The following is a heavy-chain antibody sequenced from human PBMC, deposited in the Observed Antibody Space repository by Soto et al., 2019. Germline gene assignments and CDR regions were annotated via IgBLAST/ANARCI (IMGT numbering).Heavy chain of an antibody. CDR3: ARRYGHAFDI. CDR1: GYSFNIYW. D-gene: IGHD4-17*01. CDR2: VYPDDSDT. Sequence: SCKASGYSFNIYWIGWVRQLPGKGLEWMGVVYPDDSDTIYSPSFEGQVTISVDKSTSTAYLQWSSLKASDTAVYYCARRYGHAFDIWGQGTMVTVSS. J-gene: IGHJ3*02. V-gene: IGHV5-51*01.